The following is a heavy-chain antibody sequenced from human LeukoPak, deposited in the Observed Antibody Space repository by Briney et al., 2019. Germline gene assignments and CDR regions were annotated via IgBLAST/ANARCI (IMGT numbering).Heavy chain of an antibody. D-gene: IGHD4-17*01. V-gene: IGHV1-2*02. Sequence: ASVKVSCKASGYTFTGFDMHWVRQAPGQGLEWMGWINPNSGGTNYAQKFQGRVTMTRDTSISTAYMEVSGLISDDTAVYYCAGSDADYGDYEGAFDIWGQGTMVTVSS. J-gene: IGHJ3*02. CDR3: AGSDADYGDYEGAFDI. CDR1: GYTFTGFD. CDR2: INPNSGGT.